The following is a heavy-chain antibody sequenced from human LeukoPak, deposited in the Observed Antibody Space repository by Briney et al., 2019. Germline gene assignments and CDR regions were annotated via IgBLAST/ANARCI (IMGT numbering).Heavy chain of an antibody. CDR2: INPNSGGT. V-gene: IGHV1-2*02. J-gene: IGHJ6*03. CDR3: ATQGLRYCSSTSCLYYYYYYYMDI. CDR1: GYTFTGYY. D-gene: IGHD2-2*01. Sequence: ASVKVSCKASGYTFTGYYMHWVRQAPGQGLEWMGWINPNSGGTNYAQKLQGRVTMTRDTSISTAYMELSRLRSDATAVYYCATQGLRYCSSTSCLYYYYYYYMDIWGKGTTVTVSS.